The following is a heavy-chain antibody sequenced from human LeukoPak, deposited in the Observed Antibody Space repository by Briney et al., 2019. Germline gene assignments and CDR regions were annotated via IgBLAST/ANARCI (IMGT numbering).Heavy chain of an antibody. V-gene: IGHV3-21*01. D-gene: IGHD5-24*01. Sequence: GGSLRLSCAASGFTFSSYGMHWVRQAPGKGLEWVSSISSSSSYIYYADSVKGRFTISRDNAKNSLYLQMNRLRAEDTAVYYCARDDGYGSDYWGQGTLVTVSS. CDR2: ISSSSSYI. CDR1: GFTFSSYG. J-gene: IGHJ4*02. CDR3: ARDDGYGSDY.